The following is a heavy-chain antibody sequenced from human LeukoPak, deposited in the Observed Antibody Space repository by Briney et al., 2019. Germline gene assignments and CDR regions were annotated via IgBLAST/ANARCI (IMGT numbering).Heavy chain of an antibody. Sequence: SETLSLTCSVSGGSISTATYYWNWIRQPPGRGLEWIGSVYYSGSTYSNPSLKSRVTVSVDTSKNQFSLRLYSVTAADTAVYYCARLYYDSRGYYWFDPWGQGTLVTVSS. CDR3: ARLYYDSRGYYWFDP. V-gene: IGHV4-39*01. J-gene: IGHJ5*02. D-gene: IGHD3-22*01. CDR2: VYYSGST. CDR1: GGSISTATYY.